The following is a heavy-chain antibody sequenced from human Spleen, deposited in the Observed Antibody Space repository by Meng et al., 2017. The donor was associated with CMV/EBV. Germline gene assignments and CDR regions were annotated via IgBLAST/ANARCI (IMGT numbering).Heavy chain of an antibody. CDR2: INPNSGGT. D-gene: IGHD1-26*01. J-gene: IGHJ5*02. CDR1: GYNFTDYY. Sequence: ASVKVSCKASGYNFTDYYMHWVRQAPGQGLEWMGWINPNSGGTTYAQKFQGRVSMTGDTSITTVYMELSRLRSDDMAVYYCARPSGSAPNWFDPWGQGTLVTVSS. CDR3: ARPSGSAPNWFDP. V-gene: IGHV1-2*02.